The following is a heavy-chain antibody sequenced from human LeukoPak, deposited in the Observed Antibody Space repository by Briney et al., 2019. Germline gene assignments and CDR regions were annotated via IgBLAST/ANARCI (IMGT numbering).Heavy chain of an antibody. Sequence: VASVKVSCKPSGYTFTSHGITWVRQAPGQGLEWVGWISAYNGNTKYAQKFQGRVTMTTDASTSTVYMELRSLRSDDTAVYYCARGRFDPWGQGTLVTVSS. D-gene: IGHD3-10*01. CDR1: GYTFTSHG. J-gene: IGHJ5*02. CDR2: ISAYNGNT. V-gene: IGHV1-18*01. CDR3: ARGRFDP.